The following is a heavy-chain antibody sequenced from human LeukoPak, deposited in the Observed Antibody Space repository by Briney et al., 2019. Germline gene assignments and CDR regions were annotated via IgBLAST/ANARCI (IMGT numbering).Heavy chain of an antibody. CDR3: ARQELRGYSSVATLDY. CDR1: GGSISSSSYY. V-gene: IGHV4-39*01. Sequence: PSETLSLTCTVSGGSISSSSYYWGWIRQPPGKGLEWIGSIYYSGSTYYNPSLKSRVTISVDTSQNQFSLKLSSVTAADTAVYYCARQELRGYSSVATLDYWGQGTLVTVSS. CDR2: IYYSGST. J-gene: IGHJ4*02. D-gene: IGHD5-18*01.